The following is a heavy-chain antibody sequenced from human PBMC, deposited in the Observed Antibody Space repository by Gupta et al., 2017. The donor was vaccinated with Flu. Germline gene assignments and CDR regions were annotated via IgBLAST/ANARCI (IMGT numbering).Heavy chain of an antibody. V-gene: IGHV4-34*01. CDR3: ARAPITQLSPKLSVVTIFGVVPKGGQNWYFDL. J-gene: IGHJ2*01. D-gene: IGHD3-3*01. Sequence: QVQLQQWGAGLLKPSETLSLTCAVYGGSFSGYYWSWIRQPPGKGLEWIGEINHSGSTNYNPSLKSRVTISVDTSKNRFSLKLSSVTAADTAVYYCARAPITQLSPKLSVVTIFGVVPKGGQNWYFDLWGRGTLVTVSS. CDR1: GGSFSGYY. CDR2: INHSGST.